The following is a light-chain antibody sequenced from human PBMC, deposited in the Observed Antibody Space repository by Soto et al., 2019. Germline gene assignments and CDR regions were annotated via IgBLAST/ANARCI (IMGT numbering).Light chain of an antibody. V-gene: IGKV3-15*01. CDR2: GAS. CDR1: QSVSSN. J-gene: IGKJ1*01. Sequence: EIVMTQSPATLSVSPGERATLSCRASQSVSSNFAGYQQKPGQAPRLLIYGASTRATGIPARFSGSGSGTEFTLTISSLQSEDFAVYDCQQYNNWPPTFGQGTKVEIK. CDR3: QQYNNWPPT.